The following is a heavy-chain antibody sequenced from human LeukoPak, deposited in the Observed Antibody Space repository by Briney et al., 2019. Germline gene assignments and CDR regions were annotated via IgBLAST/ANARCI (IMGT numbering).Heavy chain of an antibody. CDR1: GFTFSSYS. D-gene: IGHD2-21*02. CDR3: ARENIVVVTAIRDAFDI. CDR2: ISSGSSTI. V-gene: IGHV3-48*02. Sequence: GGSLRLSCAASGFTFSSYSMNWVRQAPGKGLEWVSYISSGSSTIYYADSVKGRFTISRDNAKNSLCLKMNSLRDEDTAVYYCARENIVVVTAIRDAFDIWGQGTMVTVSS. J-gene: IGHJ3*02.